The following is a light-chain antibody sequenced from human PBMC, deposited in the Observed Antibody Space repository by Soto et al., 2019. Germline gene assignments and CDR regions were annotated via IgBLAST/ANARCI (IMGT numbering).Light chain of an antibody. Sequence: QSVLTQLPSVSGAPGQRVTISCTGSSSNIGAGYDVHWYQQLPGTAPKLLIYGNSNRPSGVPDRFSGSKSGTSASLAITGLQAEDEADYYCQSYDSSLSGLFGTGTKLTVL. J-gene: IGLJ1*01. CDR2: GNS. CDR3: QSYDSSLSGL. CDR1: SSNIGAGYD. V-gene: IGLV1-40*01.